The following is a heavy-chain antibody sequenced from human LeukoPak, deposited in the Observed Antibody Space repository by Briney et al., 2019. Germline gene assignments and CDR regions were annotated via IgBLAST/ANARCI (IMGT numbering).Heavy chain of an antibody. CDR1: GGTFSSYA. D-gene: IGHD4-17*01. CDR2: IIPIFGTA. Sequence: SVKVSCKASGGTFSSYAISWVRQAPGQGLEWMGGIIPIFGTANYAQKFQGRVTITADESTSTAYMELSSLRSEDTAVYYCARDDYGDYPTRFDYWGQGTLVTVSS. J-gene: IGHJ4*02. V-gene: IGHV1-69*13. CDR3: ARDDYGDYPTRFDY.